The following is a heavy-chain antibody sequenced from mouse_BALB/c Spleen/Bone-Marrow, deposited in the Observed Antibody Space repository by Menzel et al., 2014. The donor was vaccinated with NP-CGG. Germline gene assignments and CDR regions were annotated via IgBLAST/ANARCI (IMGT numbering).Heavy chain of an antibody. J-gene: IGHJ2*01. V-gene: IGHV1-54*01. CDR1: GYVFTNYL. Sequence: VHLVESGAELVRPGTSVKVSCKASGYVFTNYLIEWVKQRPGQGLEWIGVINAGSGGTDYSEKFKGEATLTADKSSSTAYMQLSSLTSDDSAVYFCARSLTGKETFDYWGQGTTLTVSS. CDR2: INAGSGGT. CDR3: ARSLTGKETFDY. D-gene: IGHD4-1*01.